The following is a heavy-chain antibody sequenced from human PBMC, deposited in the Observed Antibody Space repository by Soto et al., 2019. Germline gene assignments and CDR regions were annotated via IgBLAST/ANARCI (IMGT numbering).Heavy chain of an antibody. D-gene: IGHD2-2*01. J-gene: IGHJ5*02. V-gene: IGHV5-51*01. Sequence: GESLKISCKGSGYSFTSYWIGWVRQMPGKGLEWMGIIYPGDSDTRYSPSFQGQVTISADKSISTAYLQWSSLKASDTAMYYCARGGYCSSTSCYGRGNWFDPWGQGTLVTVSS. CDR1: GYSFTSYW. CDR3: ARGGYCSSTSCYGRGNWFDP. CDR2: IYPGDSDT.